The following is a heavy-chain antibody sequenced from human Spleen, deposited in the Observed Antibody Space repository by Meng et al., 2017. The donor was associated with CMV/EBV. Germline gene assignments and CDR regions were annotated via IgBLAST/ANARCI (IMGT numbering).Heavy chain of an antibody. D-gene: IGHD6-6*01. V-gene: IGHV3-48*04. Sequence: GGSLRLSCAASGFTFSSYSMNWVRQAPGKGLEWVSYISSSSTIYYADSVKGRFTISRDNAKNSLYLQMNSLRADDTAVYYCAKILAATPVSYFDSWGQGTLVTVSS. J-gene: IGHJ4*02. CDR1: GFTFSSYS. CDR2: ISSSSTI. CDR3: AKILAATPVSYFDS.